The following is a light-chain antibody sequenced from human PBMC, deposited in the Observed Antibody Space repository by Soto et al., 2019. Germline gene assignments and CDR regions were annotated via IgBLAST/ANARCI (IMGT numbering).Light chain of an antibody. CDR3: QQYTSYSS. Sequence: DIQVTQTPSTLSASVGGRVTITCRVSQSISSWLAWYQQKPGKAPKVLIYKASSLASGVPSRFSGSGSGTEFTFTISSLQPDDFATYYCQQYTSYSSFGQGTKVDIK. CDR1: QSISSW. CDR2: KAS. J-gene: IGKJ1*01. V-gene: IGKV1-5*03.